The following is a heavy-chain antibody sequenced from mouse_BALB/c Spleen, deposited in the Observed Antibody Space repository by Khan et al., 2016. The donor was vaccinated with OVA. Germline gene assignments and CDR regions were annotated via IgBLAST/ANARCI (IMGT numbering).Heavy chain of an antibody. J-gene: IGHJ2*01. CDR3: ARSIMAN. Sequence: EVQLQESGPGLVKPSQSLSLTCTVTGYSITSDYAWNWIRQFPGNKLEWMGYISYSGSTSYNPSLKSRTSITRAPSKNQFFLPLNSVTTEDTATYYCARSIMANWGQGTTLTVSS. V-gene: IGHV3-2*02. CDR1: GYSITSDYA. CDR2: ISYSGST.